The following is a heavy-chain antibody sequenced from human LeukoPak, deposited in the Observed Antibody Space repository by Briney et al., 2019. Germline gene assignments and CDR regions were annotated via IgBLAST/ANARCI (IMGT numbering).Heavy chain of an antibody. D-gene: IGHD3-22*01. CDR1: GFTFSSYW. CDR2: INSAGSST. Sequence: PGGSLRLSCAASGFTFSSYWMHWVRQAPGKGLIGVSRINSAGSSTSYADSVKGRFTISRDNAKNTLYLQMNSLRAEATAVYYCARETSGYFDYWGQGTLVTVSS. J-gene: IGHJ4*02. V-gene: IGHV3-74*01. CDR3: ARETSGYFDY.